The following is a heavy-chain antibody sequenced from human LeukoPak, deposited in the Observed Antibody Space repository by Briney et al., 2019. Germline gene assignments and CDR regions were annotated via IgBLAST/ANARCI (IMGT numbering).Heavy chain of an antibody. CDR1: GDSVSSNSAA. CDR2: TYYRSKWYN. D-gene: IGHD1-1*01. Sequence: SQTLSLTCAISGDSVSSNSAAWHWIRQSPSRGLEWLGRTYYRSKWYNDYAISVKSRMTINPDTSKNQFSLQLNSVSPEDTAVYYCARGGWTSIWTWGQETLVTVSS. CDR3: ARGGWTSIWT. J-gene: IGHJ5*02. V-gene: IGHV6-1*01.